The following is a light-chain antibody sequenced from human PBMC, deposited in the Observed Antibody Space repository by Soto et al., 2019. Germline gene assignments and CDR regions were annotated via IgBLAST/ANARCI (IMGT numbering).Light chain of an antibody. J-gene: IGLJ1*01. CDR1: SSDVGGYNY. Sequence: QSVLTQPPSASGSPGQSVTISCTGTSSDVGGYNYVSWYQQYPGKAPKLMIYEVNKRPSGVPDRFSGSKSSNTASPTVSGLQAEDEADYYCSSYAGSILYVFGTGTKVTVL. V-gene: IGLV2-8*01. CDR2: EVN. CDR3: SSYAGSILYV.